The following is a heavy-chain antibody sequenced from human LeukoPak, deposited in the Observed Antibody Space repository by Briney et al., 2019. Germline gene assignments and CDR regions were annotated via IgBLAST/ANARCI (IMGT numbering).Heavy chain of an antibody. CDR2: IYYSGST. V-gene: IGHV4-59*01. D-gene: IGHD6-13*01. CDR3: ARVSRPIAAAKFDY. Sequence: PSETLSLTCTASGGSISSYYWSWIRQPPGKGLECIGYIYYSGSTIYNSSLKSRVTISVDTSKNQFSLKLSSVTAADTAVYYCARVSRPIAAAKFDYWGQGTLVTVSS. J-gene: IGHJ4*02. CDR1: GGSISSYY.